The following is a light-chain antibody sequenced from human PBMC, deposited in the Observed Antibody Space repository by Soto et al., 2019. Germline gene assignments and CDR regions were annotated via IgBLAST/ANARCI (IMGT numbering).Light chain of an antibody. Sequence: QSALTQPPSASGSPGQSVTISCTGTSSDVGGYNYVSWHQQHPGKAPKLMIYEVTRRPSGVPDRFSGSKSGNTASLTVSGLQTEDEADYYCSSYAGGNVVFGGGTKLTVL. CDR3: SSYAGGNVV. J-gene: IGLJ2*01. CDR1: SSDVGGYNY. V-gene: IGLV2-8*01. CDR2: EVT.